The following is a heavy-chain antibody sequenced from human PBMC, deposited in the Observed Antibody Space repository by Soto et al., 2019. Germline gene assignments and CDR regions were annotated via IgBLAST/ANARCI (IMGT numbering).Heavy chain of an antibody. Sequence: PGGSLRLSCAVSGFTFNSYNMNWVRQAPGKGLEWVSTVSSTSSTIYYADSVKGRFTISRDNAKNSLYLQINSLRDEDTAVYYCARAVAGYFDYWGQGTLVTVSS. V-gene: IGHV3-48*02. CDR3: ARAVAGYFDY. CDR1: GFTFNSYN. CDR2: VSSTSSTI. J-gene: IGHJ4*02. D-gene: IGHD6-19*01.